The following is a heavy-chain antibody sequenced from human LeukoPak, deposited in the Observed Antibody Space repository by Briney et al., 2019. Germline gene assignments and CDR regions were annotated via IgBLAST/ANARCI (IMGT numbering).Heavy chain of an antibody. V-gene: IGHV1-69*05. Sequence: GASVKVSCKASGYTFTSYNMHWVRQAPGQGLEWMGRIIPIFGTANYAQKFQGRVTITTDESTNTAYMELSSLRSEDTAVYYCARGLYGSGTIGVDAFDIWGQGTMVTVSS. D-gene: IGHD3-10*01. CDR3: ARGLYGSGTIGVDAFDI. CDR2: IIPIFGTA. J-gene: IGHJ3*02. CDR1: GYTFTSYN.